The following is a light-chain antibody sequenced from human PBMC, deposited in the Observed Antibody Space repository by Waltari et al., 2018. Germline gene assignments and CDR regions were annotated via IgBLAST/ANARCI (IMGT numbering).Light chain of an antibody. Sequence: CRASRSVSRALAWYQQKPGQAPRLLIYGTSNRATGIPDRFSGSGSGTDFSLTISRLEPEDVAVYFCQHYVRLPATFGQGTKVEIK. CDR3: QHYVRLPAT. CDR2: GTS. CDR1: RSVSRA. V-gene: IGKV3-20*01. J-gene: IGKJ1*01.